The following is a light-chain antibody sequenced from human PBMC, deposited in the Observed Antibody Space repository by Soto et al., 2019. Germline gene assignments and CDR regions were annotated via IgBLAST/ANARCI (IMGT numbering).Light chain of an antibody. J-gene: IGKJ1*01. CDR2: AAS. V-gene: IGKV1-39*01. CDR1: QSTTTY. Sequence: DIQMTQSPSSLSASVGDRVTITCRASQSTTTYLNWYQQKPGKAPKLLIYAASSLQSGVPSRFSGSGSATDFTLTISSLQVEDFATYYCQQSYNTPLTFGQGTKVEIK. CDR3: QQSYNTPLT.